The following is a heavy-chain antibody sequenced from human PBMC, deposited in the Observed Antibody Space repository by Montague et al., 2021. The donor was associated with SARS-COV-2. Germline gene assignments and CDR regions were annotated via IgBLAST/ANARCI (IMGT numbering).Heavy chain of an antibody. CDR1: GGSISSSSYY. V-gene: IGHV4-39*01. CDR3: ARQMGQSSIFGVVIQYYFDY. J-gene: IGHJ4*02. D-gene: IGHD3-3*01. CDR2: IYYSGST. Sequence: SETLSPTCTVSGGSISSSSYYWGWIRQPPGKGLEWIGSIYYSGSTYYXPSVKSRVTISVDTSKNQFSLKLSSVTAADTAVYYCARQMGQSSIFGVVIQYYFDYWGQGTLVTVSS.